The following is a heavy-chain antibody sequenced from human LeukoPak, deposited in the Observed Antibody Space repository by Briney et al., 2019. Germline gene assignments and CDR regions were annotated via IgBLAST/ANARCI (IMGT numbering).Heavy chain of an antibody. V-gene: IGHV3-49*03. Sequence: GGSLRLSCTASGFTFGDYTIIWIRQAPGKGLEWVGFIRNKADGGTPEYAASVKGRFTISRDDSKSIAYLQLNSLKTDDTAVYYCTRDPPTRYWGQGTLVSVSS. CDR2: IRNKADGGTP. CDR1: GFTFGDYT. J-gene: IGHJ4*02. D-gene: IGHD1-26*01. CDR3: TRDPPTRY.